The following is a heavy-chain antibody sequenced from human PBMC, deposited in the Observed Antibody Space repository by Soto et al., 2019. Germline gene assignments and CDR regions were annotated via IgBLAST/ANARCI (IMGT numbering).Heavy chain of an antibody. CDR3: ASIAAPGTTHFDF. CDR1: GGFLGSSSYY. CDR2: IYYSGNT. D-gene: IGHD6-13*01. J-gene: IGHJ4*02. Sequence: QLQLQESGPGLLRPSETLSLTCTVSGGFLGSSSYYWGWIRQSPGKGLEWIGNIYYSGNTFYNPSLKSRVTISVDTSKNQPYLHLSAVTAADTAIFYCASIAAPGTTHFDFWGQGTLVTVSS. V-gene: IGHV4-39*01.